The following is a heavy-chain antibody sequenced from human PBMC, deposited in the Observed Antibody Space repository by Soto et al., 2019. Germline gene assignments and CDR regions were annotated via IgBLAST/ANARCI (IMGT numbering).Heavy chain of an antibody. Sequence: ASVKVSCKASGYTFTSYGISWVRQAPGQGLEWMGWISAYNGNTNYAQKLQGRVTMTRDTSTSTAYMELRSLRSDDTAVYYCARDRGYCSGGSCYSSYYYGMDVWGQGTTVTVSS. D-gene: IGHD2-15*01. V-gene: IGHV1-18*04. CDR1: GYTFTSYG. CDR3: ARDRGYCSGGSCYSSYYYGMDV. J-gene: IGHJ6*02. CDR2: ISAYNGNT.